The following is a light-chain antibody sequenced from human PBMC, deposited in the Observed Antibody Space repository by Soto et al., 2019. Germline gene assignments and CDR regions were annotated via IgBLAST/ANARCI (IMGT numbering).Light chain of an antibody. V-gene: IGKV3-20*01. CDR3: QQYGSSPRT. CDR2: GAS. Sequence: EILLTQSPGTLSLSRGERATLSCRASQSVSSSYLAWYQQKPGQAPRLLIYGASSRATGIPDRFSGSGSGTDFTLTINRLEPEAFAVYFCQQYGSSPRTFGQGTKVEIK. J-gene: IGKJ1*01. CDR1: QSVSSSY.